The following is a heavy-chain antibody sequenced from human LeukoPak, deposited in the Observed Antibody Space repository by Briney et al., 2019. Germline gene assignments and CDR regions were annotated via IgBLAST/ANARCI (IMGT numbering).Heavy chain of an antibody. CDR2: ISGSGGST. J-gene: IGHJ4*02. V-gene: IGHV3-23*01. D-gene: IGHD6-13*01. CDR1: GFTFISYA. Sequence: GGSLRLSFAASGFTFISYAMSWVRQAPGKGLEWVSAISGSGGSTYYADSVKGRFTISRDNSKNTLYLQMNSLRAEDTAVYYCAKVRSRIAAAGTLDYYFDYWGQGTLVTVSS. CDR3: AKVRSRIAAAGTLDYYFDY.